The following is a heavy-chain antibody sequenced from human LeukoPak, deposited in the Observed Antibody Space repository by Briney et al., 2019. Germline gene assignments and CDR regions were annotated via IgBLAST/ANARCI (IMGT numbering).Heavy chain of an antibody. CDR1: GGSFRVYY. CDR3: ARDHGFTVSDY. D-gene: IGHD3-22*01. Sequence: PSETLSLTCAVYGGSFRVYYWSWIRQPPGKGLEWIGSIYYSGSTYYNPSLKSRVTISVDTSKNQFSLRLSSVTAADTAVYYCARDHGFTVSDYWGQGTLVTVSS. V-gene: IGHV4-34*01. CDR2: IYYSGST. J-gene: IGHJ4*02.